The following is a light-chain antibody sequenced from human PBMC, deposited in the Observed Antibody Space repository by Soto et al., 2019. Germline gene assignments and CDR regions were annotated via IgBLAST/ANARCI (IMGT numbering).Light chain of an antibody. CDR1: QSVSSSY. V-gene: IGKV3-20*01. CDR2: GAS. Sequence: EIVLTQSPGTLSLSPGERATLSCRASQSVSSSYLAWYQQKPGQAPRLLIYGASSRATGIPDRFSGSGSGTDFTLTISRLEPEDFAVYYCHQYDSSPLTVRGGTKVEIK. CDR3: HQYDSSPLT. J-gene: IGKJ4*01.